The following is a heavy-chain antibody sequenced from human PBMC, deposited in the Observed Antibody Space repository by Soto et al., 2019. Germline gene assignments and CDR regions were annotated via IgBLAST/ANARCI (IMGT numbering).Heavy chain of an antibody. CDR2: IYYSGST. CDR3: VRRERAAGTDWWFDP. D-gene: IGHD6-13*01. V-gene: IGHV4-39*01. Sequence: ETLSLTCTVSGGSISSSSFHWGWIRQPPGKGLEWIGSIYYSGSTYYSPSLKSRVTISVDTSKNQFSLKLSAVTAADTAVYYCVRRERAAGTDWWFDPWGQGTLVTVSS. J-gene: IGHJ5*02. CDR1: GGSISSSSFH.